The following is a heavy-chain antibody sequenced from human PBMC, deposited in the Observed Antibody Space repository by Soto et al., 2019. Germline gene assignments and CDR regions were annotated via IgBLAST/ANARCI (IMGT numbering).Heavy chain of an antibody. J-gene: IGHJ5*02. CDR1: GGSISSGRYY. Sequence: SEALSLTCTVSGGSISSGRYYWSWIRQHPGKGLEWIGYMYYSGSAYYNPSLKSRVTISVDTSKNQFSLRLSSVTAADTAVYYCARDAGGWHQLLSPCFDPWGQGNLVTVSS. CDR2: MYYSGSA. D-gene: IGHD2-2*01. V-gene: IGHV4-31*03. CDR3: ARDAGGWHQLLSPCFDP.